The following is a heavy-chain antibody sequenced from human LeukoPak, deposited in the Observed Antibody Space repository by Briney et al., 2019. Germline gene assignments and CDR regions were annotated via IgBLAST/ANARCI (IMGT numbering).Heavy chain of an antibody. CDR1: GFIFSSYS. CDR3: APQYSSSSPFDY. CDR2: ISSSSSTI. V-gene: IGHV3-48*01. D-gene: IGHD6-6*01. J-gene: IGHJ4*02. Sequence: GGSLRLSCAASGFIFSSYSMNWVRQAPGKGLEWLSYISSSSSTIYYADSVKGRFTISRDNAKNSLYLQMNSLRAEDTAVYYCAPQYSSSSPFDYWGQGTLVTVSS.